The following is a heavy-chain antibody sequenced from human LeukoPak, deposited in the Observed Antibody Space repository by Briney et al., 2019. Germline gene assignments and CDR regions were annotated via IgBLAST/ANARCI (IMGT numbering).Heavy chain of an antibody. J-gene: IGHJ5*02. CDR1: GFTFSSYG. CDR3: TKEGLGSGSYFSAWFDP. V-gene: IGHV3-30*18. CDR2: VSYDGGTQ. D-gene: IGHD3-10*01. Sequence: AGGSLRLSCAASGFTFSSYGMHWVRQAPGKGLEWVAVVSYDGGTQYYADSVKGRFTISRDNSKNTLFLQMNSLRAEGTAVYYCTKEGLGSGSYFSAWFDPWGQGTLVTVSS.